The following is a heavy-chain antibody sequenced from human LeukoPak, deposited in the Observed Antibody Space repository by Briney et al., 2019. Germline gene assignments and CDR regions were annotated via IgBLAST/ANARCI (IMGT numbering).Heavy chain of an antibody. D-gene: IGHD3-22*01. Sequence: PGGSLRLSCAASGFTFSSYAMSWVRQAPGKGLEWVSAISGSGGSTYYADSVKGRFTISRDNSKNTLYLQTNSLRAEDTAVYHCAKHYYDSSGYYGDSYFDYWGQGTLVTVSS. CDR2: ISGSGGST. J-gene: IGHJ4*02. V-gene: IGHV3-23*01. CDR3: AKHYYDSSGYYGDSYFDY. CDR1: GFTFSSYA.